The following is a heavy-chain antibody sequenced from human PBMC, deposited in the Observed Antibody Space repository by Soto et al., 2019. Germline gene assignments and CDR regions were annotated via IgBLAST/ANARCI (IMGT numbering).Heavy chain of an antibody. V-gene: IGHV5-51*01. CDR2: IYPGDSDT. CDR1: GYSFTNRW. J-gene: IGHJ4*02. Sequence: AESLKISCKVSGYSFTNRWSGWVRHLPGKGLEWMGIIYPGDSDTRYNPSFQGQVTISADKAITTAYLQCSSLKAADTAMYYCAIMTVGNLARDFLINYFDHWGQGTLVTVSS. D-gene: IGHD3-10*01. CDR3: AIMTVGNLARDFLINYFDH.